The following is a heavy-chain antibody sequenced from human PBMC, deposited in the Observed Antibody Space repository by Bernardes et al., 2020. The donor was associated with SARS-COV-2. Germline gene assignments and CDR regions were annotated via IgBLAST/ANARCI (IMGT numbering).Heavy chain of an antibody. CDR3: ARDHPLDIVVVPAADGMDV. J-gene: IGHJ6*02. CDR2: ISAYNGNT. Sequence: ASVKVSCKASGYTFTSYGISWVRQAPGQGLEWMGWISAYNGNTNYAQKLQGRVTMTTDTSTSTAYMELRSLRSDDTAVYYCARDHPLDIVVVPAADGMDVWGQGARVTVSS. CDR1: GYTFTSYG. V-gene: IGHV1-18*01. D-gene: IGHD2-2*03.